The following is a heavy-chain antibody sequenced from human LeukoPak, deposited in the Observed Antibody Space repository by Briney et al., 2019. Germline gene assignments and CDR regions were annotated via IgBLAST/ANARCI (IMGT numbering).Heavy chain of an antibody. CDR2: ISPDNGNT. J-gene: IGHJ6*04. Sequence: GPTVKLSRKVFGYTSSAYGVIWVPQAPGQGLEWMGWISPDNGNTNYAQKFKGRVTMTTDTSTRTTYMEVGRLRSDDTAVYYCASRNGDVWGKGTTVTVSS. V-gene: IGHV1-18*01. CDR1: GYTSSAYG. D-gene: IGHD2-8*01. CDR3: ASRNGDV.